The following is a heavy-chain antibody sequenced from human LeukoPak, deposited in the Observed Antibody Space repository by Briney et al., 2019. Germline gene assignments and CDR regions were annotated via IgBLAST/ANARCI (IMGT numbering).Heavy chain of an antibody. Sequence: GGSLRLSCAASGFTFSSYSMNWVRQAPGKGLEWISYISSGSGTIYYADSVKGRFTISRDNAKNSLYLQMNSLRAEDTAVYYCARDQDYGSGNYSNFGYWGQGTLVTVSS. CDR3: ARDQDYGSGNYSNFGY. D-gene: IGHD3-10*01. CDR1: GFTFSSYS. V-gene: IGHV3-48*04. J-gene: IGHJ4*02. CDR2: ISSGSGTI.